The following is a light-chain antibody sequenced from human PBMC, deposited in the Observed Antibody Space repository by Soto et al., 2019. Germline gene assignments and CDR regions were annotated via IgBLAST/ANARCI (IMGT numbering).Light chain of an antibody. CDR3: QQYNKWPLT. CDR2: GAS. Sequence: EIVMTQSPDTLSVSPGEGATISCRASQSVSIDLAWYQQTPGQAPRLLIYGASTRATGVPPTFSGSASGTEFTLTISSLQSEDFTVYYCQQYNKWPLTFGQGTKVDIK. V-gene: IGKV3-15*01. CDR1: QSVSID. J-gene: IGKJ1*01.